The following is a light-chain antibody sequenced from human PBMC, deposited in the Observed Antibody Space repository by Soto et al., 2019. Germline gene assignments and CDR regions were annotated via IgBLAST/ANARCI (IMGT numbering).Light chain of an antibody. CDR2: GAS. CDR1: QSISSN. J-gene: IGKJ2*01. Sequence: EIVMTQSPANLSVSPGERATLSCRASQSISSNLAWYQQKPGQGPRLLIYGASTRATGIPARFSGSGSGTEFTLTISSLQSEDFAVYYCQQYNKWPYTFGQGTKLEIK. CDR3: QQYNKWPYT. V-gene: IGKV3-15*01.